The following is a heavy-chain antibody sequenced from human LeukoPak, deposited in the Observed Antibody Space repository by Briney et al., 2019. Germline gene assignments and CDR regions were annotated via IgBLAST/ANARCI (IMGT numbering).Heavy chain of an antibody. CDR2: ISSSGSTI. Sequence: GGSLRLSCAASGFTFSDYYMSWIRQAPGKGLEWVSYISSSGSTIYYADSVKGRFTISRDNAKNTLYLQMNSLRAEDTAVYYCAKDRLTGTTSYYFDYWGQGTLVTVSS. D-gene: IGHD1-7*01. CDR3: AKDRLTGTTSYYFDY. J-gene: IGHJ4*02. CDR1: GFTFSDYY. V-gene: IGHV3-11*01.